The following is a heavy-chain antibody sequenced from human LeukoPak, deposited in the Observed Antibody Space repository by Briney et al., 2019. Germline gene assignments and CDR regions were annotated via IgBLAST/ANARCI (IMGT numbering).Heavy chain of an antibody. CDR2: INHSGST. D-gene: IGHD6-13*01. J-gene: IGHJ6*03. V-gene: IGHV4-34*01. CDR1: GGSFSGYY. CDR3: ARLGTTAAAGIIYYYYYYMDV. Sequence: SETLSLTCAVYGGSFSGYYWGWIRQPPGKGLEWIGEINHSGSTNYNPSLKSRVTISVDTSKNQFSLKLSSVTAADTAVYYCARLGTTAAAGIIYYYYYYMDVWGKGTTVTISS.